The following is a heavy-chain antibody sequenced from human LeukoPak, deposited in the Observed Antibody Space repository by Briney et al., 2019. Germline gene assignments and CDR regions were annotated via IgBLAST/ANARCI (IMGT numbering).Heavy chain of an antibody. CDR3: ARGEGGILAAPEDC. CDR2: ISGSGGST. V-gene: IGHV3-23*01. Sequence: GGSLRLSCAASGFTFSSYAMSWVRQAPGKGLEWVSAISGSGGSTYYADSVKGRFTISRDNSKNTLYLQMNSLRAEDTAMYYCARGEGGILAAPEDCWGQGTLVTVAS. J-gene: IGHJ4*02. D-gene: IGHD6-13*01. CDR1: GFTFSSYA.